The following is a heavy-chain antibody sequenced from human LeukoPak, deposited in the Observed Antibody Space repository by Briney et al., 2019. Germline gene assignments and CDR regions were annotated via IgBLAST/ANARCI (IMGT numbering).Heavy chain of an antibody. V-gene: IGHV3-30*03. Sequence: GGSLRLSCAASGFTFSSYSMNWVRQAPGKGLEWVAVISYDGSNKYYADSVKGRFTISRDNSKNTLYLQMNSLRAEDTAVYYCAREPDCGGDCYPFDPWGQGTLVTVSS. D-gene: IGHD2-21*02. CDR2: ISYDGSNK. J-gene: IGHJ5*02. CDR1: GFTFSSYS. CDR3: AREPDCGGDCYPFDP.